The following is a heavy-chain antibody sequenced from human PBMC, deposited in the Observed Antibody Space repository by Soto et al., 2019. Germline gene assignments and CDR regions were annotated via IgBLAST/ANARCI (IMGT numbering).Heavy chain of an antibody. J-gene: IGHJ5*02. Sequence: QVQLVESGGGVVQPGRSLRLSCAASGVTFSSYAMHWVRQAPGKGLEWVAVIWSDGSKKYYGDSVKGRFTISRDNSKNTLYLQMNSLKVEDTAVYYCARDEEPWGQGTLVMISS. CDR1: GVTFSSYA. V-gene: IGHV3-33*01. CDR2: IWSDGSKK. CDR3: ARDEEP.